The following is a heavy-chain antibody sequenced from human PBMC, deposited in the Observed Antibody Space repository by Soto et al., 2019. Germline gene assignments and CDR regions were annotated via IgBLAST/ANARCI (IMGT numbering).Heavy chain of an antibody. J-gene: IGHJ4*02. D-gene: IGHD3-10*01. CDR2: ISGSGGST. V-gene: IGHV3-23*01. CDR1: VFTFSSYA. Sequence: GGSLRLSCPASVFTFSSYARSWVRQAPGKGLEWVSAISGSGGSTYYADSVKGRFTISRDNSKNTLYLQMNSLRAEDTAVYYCAGVYVRGVMGVDYWGQGTLLTVSS. CDR3: AGVYVRGVMGVDY.